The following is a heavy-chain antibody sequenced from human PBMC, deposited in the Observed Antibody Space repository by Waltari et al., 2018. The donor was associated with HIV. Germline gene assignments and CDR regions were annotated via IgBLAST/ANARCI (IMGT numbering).Heavy chain of an antibody. Sequence: QVQLVQSGAELKRPGASVRISCATSGYTFNNYDITWVRQAPGQGLEWMGWINPKTGDTGFLDGFQGRLTMTRNISSGTAYMDLTRLTKEDTATYYCTRSLALRIAAPGADVWGQGTMVIVSS. D-gene: IGHD6-13*01. CDR2: INPKTGDT. CDR3: TRSLALRIAAPGADV. J-gene: IGHJ3*01. V-gene: IGHV1-8*01. CDR1: GYTFNNYD.